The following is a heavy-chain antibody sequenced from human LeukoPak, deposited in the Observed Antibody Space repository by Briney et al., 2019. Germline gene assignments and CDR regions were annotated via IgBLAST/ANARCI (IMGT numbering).Heavy chain of an antibody. V-gene: IGHV3-21*01. CDR1: GFTFSSYT. J-gene: IGHJ5*01. D-gene: IGHD6-13*01. Sequence: PGGSLRLSCAASGFTFSSYTMNWVRQAPRKGLEWVSSISSSSSYIYYANSVKGCFTISSDNAKNSLYLQMNSLRAEDTAVYYCVRDPGEAAAVDPNWFDSWGQGTLVTVSS. CDR3: VRDPGEAAAVDPNWFDS. CDR2: ISSSSSYI.